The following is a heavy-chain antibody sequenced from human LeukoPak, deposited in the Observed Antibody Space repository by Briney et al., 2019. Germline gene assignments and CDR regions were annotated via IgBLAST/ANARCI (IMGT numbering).Heavy chain of an antibody. V-gene: IGHV3-23*01. CDR1: GFTFTSYA. CDR3: ARDGSTYYYYGMDV. Sequence: GGSLRLSCAASGFTFTSYAMSWVRQAPGKGLEWVSAISDSGGSTYYADSVKGRFTISRDNSKNTLYLQMNSLRAEDTAVYYCARDGSTYYYYGMDVWGQGTTVTVSS. CDR2: ISDSGGST. D-gene: IGHD1-26*01. J-gene: IGHJ6*02.